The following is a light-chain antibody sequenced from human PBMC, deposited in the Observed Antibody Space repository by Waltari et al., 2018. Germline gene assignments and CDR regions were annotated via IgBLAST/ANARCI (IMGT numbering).Light chain of an antibody. CDR3: QQYENTLFT. J-gene: IGKJ4*01. V-gene: IGKV1-33*01. CDR2: DAS. CDR1: QDIGNF. Sequence: DIQMTQSPSSLSASVGDRVTITCQASQDIGNFVNWYQKKPGKAPKLLIYDASSLETGVPSRFSGSGSGTDFTFTIISLQPEDIATYYCQQYENTLFTFGGGTKVEIK.